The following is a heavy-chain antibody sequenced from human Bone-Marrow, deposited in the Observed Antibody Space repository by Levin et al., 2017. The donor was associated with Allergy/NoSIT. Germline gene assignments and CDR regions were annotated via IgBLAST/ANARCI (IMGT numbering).Heavy chain of an antibody. CDR2: IHYSGST. D-gene: IGHD1-7*01. CDR1: GGSINNANNY. Sequence: PSETLSLTCTVSGGSINNANNYWSWIRQPPGKGLEWIGYIHYSGSTYYNSSLKSRLTMSVDTSKNQFSLKLSSVTAADTAVYYCASQIGGTTRDWWGQGTLVTVSS. J-gene: IGHJ4*02. V-gene: IGHV4-30-4*01. CDR3: ASQIGGTTRDW.